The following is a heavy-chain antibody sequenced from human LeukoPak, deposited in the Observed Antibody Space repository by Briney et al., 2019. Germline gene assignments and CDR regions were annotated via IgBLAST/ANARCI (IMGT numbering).Heavy chain of an antibody. CDR1: GFTFSSYG. CDR2: ISSSGSTI. CDR3: ARDLWDYYGSGSYYNGY. D-gene: IGHD3-10*01. Sequence: GGSLRLSCAASGFTFSSYGMHWIRQAPGKGLEWVSYISSSGSTIYYADSVKGRFTISRDNAKNSLYLQMNSLRAEDTAVYYCARDLWDYYGSGSYYNGYWGQGTLVTVSS. J-gene: IGHJ4*02. V-gene: IGHV3-48*04.